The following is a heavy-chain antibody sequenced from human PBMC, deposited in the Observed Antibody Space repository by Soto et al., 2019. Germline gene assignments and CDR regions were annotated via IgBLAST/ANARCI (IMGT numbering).Heavy chain of an antibody. CDR1: GFTFSTYC. J-gene: IGHJ4*02. CDR3: VCGGNFYIY. D-gene: IGHD3-16*01. Sequence: EVQLVESGGGLVQPGGPLRLSCAASGFTFSTYCMTWVRQPPGKGLEWVAIMDQEGSETYYVDSVMGRLTVSRDNAKNSLYLPMNSLRVEDTAVYYCVCGGNFYIYWGQGTLATVSP. CDR2: MDQEGSET. V-gene: IGHV3-7*01.